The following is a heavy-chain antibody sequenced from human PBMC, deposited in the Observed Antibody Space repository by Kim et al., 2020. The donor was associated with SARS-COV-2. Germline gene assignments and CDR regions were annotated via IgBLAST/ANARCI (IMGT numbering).Heavy chain of an antibody. Sequence: GGSLRLSCAASGFTFSSYGMHWVRQAPGKGLEWVAVIWYDGSNKYYADSVKGRFTISRDNSKNTLYRQMNSLRAEDTAVYYCAREGIAAAGFHFDYWGQG. V-gene: IGHV3-33*01. CDR1: GFTFSSYG. D-gene: IGHD6-13*01. J-gene: IGHJ4*02. CDR2: IWYDGSNK. CDR3: AREGIAAAGFHFDY.